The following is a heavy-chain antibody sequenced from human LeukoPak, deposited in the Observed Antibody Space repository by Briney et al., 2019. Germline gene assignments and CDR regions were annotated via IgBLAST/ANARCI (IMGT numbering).Heavy chain of an antibody. D-gene: IGHD5-18*01. CDR1: GFTFDDYA. J-gene: IGHJ4*02. CDR2: ISWNSGSI. V-gene: IGHV3-9*01. Sequence: PGGSLRLSCAASGFTFDDYAMHWVRQAPGKGLEWVSGISWNSGSIGYADSVKGRFTISRDNAKNSLYLQMNSLRAEDTALYYCAKDARGYSYGQPYYFDYWGQGTLVTVSS. CDR3: AKDARGYSYGQPYYFDY.